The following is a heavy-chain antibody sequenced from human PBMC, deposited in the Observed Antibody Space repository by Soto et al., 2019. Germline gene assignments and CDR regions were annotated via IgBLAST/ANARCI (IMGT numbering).Heavy chain of an antibody. CDR1: GFSLSNARMG. J-gene: IGHJ6*02. D-gene: IGHD6-6*01. CDR3: ARMAESIADRPYYYYGMDV. CDR2: IFSNDEK. Sequence: QVTLKESGPVLVKPTETLTLTCTVSGFSLSNARMGVSWIRQPPGKALEWLAHIFSNDEKSYSTSLKSRLTISKDTSKSQVVLTMTNMDPVDTATYYCARMAESIADRPYYYYGMDVWGQGTTVTVSS. V-gene: IGHV2-26*01.